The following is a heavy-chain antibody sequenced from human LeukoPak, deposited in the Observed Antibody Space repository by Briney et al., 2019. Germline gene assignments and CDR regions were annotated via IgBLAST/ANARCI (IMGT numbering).Heavy chain of an antibody. CDR2: IYYSGST. V-gene: IGHV4-39*01. J-gene: IGHJ6*03. CDR3: ARLGDDYYYHMDV. CDR1: GGSISSSSYY. Sequence: SETLSLTCTVSGGSISSSSYYWGWIRQPPGKGLEWIGSIYYSGSTYYNPSLKSRVTISVDTSKNQFSLKLSSVTAADTAVYYCARLGDDYYYHMDVWGKGTTVTVSS.